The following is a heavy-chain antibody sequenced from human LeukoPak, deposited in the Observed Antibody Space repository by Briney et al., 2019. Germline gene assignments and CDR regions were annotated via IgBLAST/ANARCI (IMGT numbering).Heavy chain of an antibody. J-gene: IGHJ4*01. D-gene: IGHD6-13*01. CDR2: INPNSGGT. CDR1: GYTFTSYG. CDR3: ARDPGISPAAGTLFDY. V-gene: IGHV1-2*02. Sequence: ASVKVSCKASGYTFTSYGISWVRQATGQGLEWMGWINPNSGGTNYAQKFQGRVTRPRDTSISTAYMELSSLRSDDTAVYYCARDPGISPAAGTLFDYWGQGTLVTVSS.